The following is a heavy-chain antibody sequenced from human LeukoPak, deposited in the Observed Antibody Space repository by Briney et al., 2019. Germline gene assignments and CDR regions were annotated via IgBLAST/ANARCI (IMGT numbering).Heavy chain of an antibody. V-gene: IGHV1-8*02. CDR2: MNPNSGNT. J-gene: IGHJ4*02. D-gene: IGHD2-2*02. Sequence: ASVKVSCKASGYTFTSYYMRWVRQAPGQGLEWMGWMNPNSGNTGYAQKFQGRVTMTRNTSISTAYMELSSLRSEDTAVYYCARGSVAIRFWGQGTLVTVSS. CDR1: GYTFTSYY. CDR3: ARGSVAIRF.